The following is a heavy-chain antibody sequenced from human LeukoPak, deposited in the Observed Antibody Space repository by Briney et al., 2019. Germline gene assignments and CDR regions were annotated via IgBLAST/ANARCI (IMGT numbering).Heavy chain of an antibody. V-gene: IGHV3-11*01. CDR1: GFTFSDYY. Sequence: GGSLRLSCAASGFTFSDYYMSWIRQAPGKGLEWVSYISSSGSTIYYADSVKGRFTISRDNAKNSLYLQMNSLRAEDTAVYYCAKDSVEYSSGWYYLDYWGQGTLVTVSS. D-gene: IGHD6-19*01. J-gene: IGHJ4*02. CDR2: ISSSGSTI. CDR3: AKDSVEYSSGWYYLDY.